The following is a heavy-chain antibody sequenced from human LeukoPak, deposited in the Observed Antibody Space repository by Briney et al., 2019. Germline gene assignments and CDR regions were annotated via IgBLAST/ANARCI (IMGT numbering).Heavy chain of an antibody. J-gene: IGHJ4*02. CDR2: IKSKTDGGTT. D-gene: IGHD5-18*01. V-gene: IGHV3-15*01. CDR3: TTDYRIQLWLPDFDY. CDR1: GFSFSNYW. Sequence: GGSLRLSCVASGFSFSNYWMSWVRQAPGKGLEWVGRIKSKTDGGTTDYAAPVKGRFTISRDDSKNTLYLQMNSLKTEDTAVYYCTTDYRIQLWLPDFDYWGQGTLVTVSS.